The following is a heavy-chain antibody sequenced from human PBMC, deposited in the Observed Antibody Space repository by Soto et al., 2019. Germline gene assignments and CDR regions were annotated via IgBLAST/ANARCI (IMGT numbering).Heavy chain of an antibody. CDR3: AREGRAEGGDIVVVPAATEDDAFDI. CDR2: IYYSGST. J-gene: IGHJ3*02. Sequence: SETPLTCTVSGGSISSGGYYWSWIRQHPGKGLEWIGYIYYSGSTYYNPSLKSRVTISVDTSKNQFSLKLSSVTAADTAVYYCAREGRAEGGDIVVVPAATEDDAFDIWGQGTMVTVSS. D-gene: IGHD2-2*01. CDR1: GGSISSGGYY. V-gene: IGHV4-31*03.